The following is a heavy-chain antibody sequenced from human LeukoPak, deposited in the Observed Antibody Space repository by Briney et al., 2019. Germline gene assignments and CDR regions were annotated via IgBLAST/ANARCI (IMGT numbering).Heavy chain of an antibody. J-gene: IGHJ5*02. D-gene: IGHD2-2*02. V-gene: IGHV3-23*01. CDR3: ARDWCSSTSCYMENWFDP. CDR1: GFTFSSYA. Sequence: GWSLRLSCAASGFTFSSYAMSWVRQAPGKGLEWVSAISRSGGSTYYADSVKGRFTISRDNSKNTLYLQMNSLRAEDTAVYCCARDWCSSTSCYMENWFDPWGQGTLVTVS. CDR2: ISRSGGST.